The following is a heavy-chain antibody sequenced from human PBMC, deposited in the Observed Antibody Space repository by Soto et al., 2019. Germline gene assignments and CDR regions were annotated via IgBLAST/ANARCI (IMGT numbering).Heavy chain of an antibody. J-gene: IGHJ3*02. CDR1: GGTFSSYA. Sequence: SVKVSCKASGGTFSSYAISWVRQAPGQGLEWMGGIIPIFGTANYAQKFQGRVTITADKSTSTAYMELSSLRSEDTAVYYCARELVPATGYDAFDIWGQGTMVTVSS. CDR2: IIPIFGTA. CDR3: ARELVPATGYDAFDI. D-gene: IGHD2-2*01. V-gene: IGHV1-69*06.